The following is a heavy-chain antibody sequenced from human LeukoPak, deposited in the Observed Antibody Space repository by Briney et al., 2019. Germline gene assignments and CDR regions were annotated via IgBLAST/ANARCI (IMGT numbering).Heavy chain of an antibody. D-gene: IGHD3-9*01. Sequence: GGSLRLSCAASGFTFSSYAMHWVRQAPGKGLEYVSAISSNGGSTYYANSVKGRFTISRDNSKNTLYLQMGSLRAEDMAVYYCAKEYYDILTGYSHVYYYYYMDVWGKGTTVTVSS. CDR3: AKEYYDILTGYSHVYYYYYMDV. J-gene: IGHJ6*03. CDR1: GFTFSSYA. CDR2: ISSNGGST. V-gene: IGHV3-64*01.